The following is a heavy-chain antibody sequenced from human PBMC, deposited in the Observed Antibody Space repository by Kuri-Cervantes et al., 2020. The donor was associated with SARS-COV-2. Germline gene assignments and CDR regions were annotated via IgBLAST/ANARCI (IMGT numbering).Heavy chain of an antibody. CDR1: GGSISSGGYY. CDR3: ARVDYAGNYYYYGMDA. CDR2: IYYSGST. J-gene: IGHJ6*02. Sequence: SCTVSGGSISSGGYYWSWIRQHPGKGLEWIGYIYYSGSTYYNPSLKSRVTISVDTSKNQFSLKLTSVTAADTAVYYCARVDYAGNYYYYGMDAWGQGTTVTVSS. D-gene: IGHD4-17*01. V-gene: IGHV4-31*02.